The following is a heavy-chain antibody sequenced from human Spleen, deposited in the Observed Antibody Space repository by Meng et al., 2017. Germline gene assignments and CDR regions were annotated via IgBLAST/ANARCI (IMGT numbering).Heavy chain of an antibody. CDR1: AYSFTDYF. CDR3: AREIVVVVAAERGLHY. CDR2: INCRSGAP. J-gene: IGHJ4*02. V-gene: IGHV1-46*01. D-gene: IGHD2-21*01. Sequence: QVQMVQSWAEVKKPGASVKGSCKASAYSFTDYFVHWVRQAPGQGLEWLGVINCRSGAPTYEPKFQGRLTMTRDTSTSTVSMELSSLRSEDTAVYFCAREIVVVVAAERGLHYWGQGTLVTVSS.